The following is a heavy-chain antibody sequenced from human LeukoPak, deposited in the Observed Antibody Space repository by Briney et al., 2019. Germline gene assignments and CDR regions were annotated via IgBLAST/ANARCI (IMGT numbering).Heavy chain of an antibody. Sequence: GGSLRLSCAASGFTVSSNYMNWVRQAPGKGLEWVSVIYSGGSTYHADSVKGRFTISRDNSKNTLYLQLNSLRAEDTAVCYCAREAVTRNYFDYWGQGTLVTVSS. CDR3: AREAVTRNYFDY. CDR1: GFTVSSNY. CDR2: IYSGGST. V-gene: IGHV3-53*01. D-gene: IGHD4-17*01. J-gene: IGHJ4*02.